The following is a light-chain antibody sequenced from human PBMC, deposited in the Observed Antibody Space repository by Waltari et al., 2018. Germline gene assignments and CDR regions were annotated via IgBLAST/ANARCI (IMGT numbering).Light chain of an antibody. J-gene: IGLJ1*01. CDR1: SSDIGKFNH. Sequence: QSALTQPAPVSGSPGQSITISCTGTSSDIGKFNHVSWYQQHPGKAPKLIIFEDDKRPFGVSSRFSASKSGNTASLIIAGLQVDDEADYFCCSYAGDVTYVFGAGTKVTVL. V-gene: IGLV2-23*01. CDR3: CSYAGDVTYV. CDR2: EDD.